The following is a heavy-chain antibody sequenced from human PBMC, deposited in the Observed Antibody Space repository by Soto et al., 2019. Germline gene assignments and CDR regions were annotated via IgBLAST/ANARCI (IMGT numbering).Heavy chain of an antibody. CDR1: GDSVSSNSVA. CDR3: ARDLYSSSSLGHLGRFDP. D-gene: IGHD6-6*01. Sequence: SQTLSLTCAISGDSVSSNSVAWNWIRQSPSRGLEWLGRTYYRAKWYNDYAVSVKSRITINPDTSKNQFSLQLNSVTPEDTAVYYCARDLYSSSSLGHLGRFDPWGQGTLVTVSS. V-gene: IGHV6-1*01. CDR2: TYYRAKWYN. J-gene: IGHJ5*02.